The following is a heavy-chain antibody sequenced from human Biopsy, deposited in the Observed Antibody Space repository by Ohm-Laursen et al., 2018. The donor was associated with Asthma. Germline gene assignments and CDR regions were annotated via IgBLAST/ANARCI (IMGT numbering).Heavy chain of an antibody. CDR1: GGSVSSGSYY. CDR3: ARVPTTLRYFDL. J-gene: IGHJ2*01. CDR2: ISYSGST. D-gene: IGHD2-15*01. V-gene: IGHV4-61*01. Sequence: SETLSLTCSVSGGSVSSGSYYWSWIRQPPGKGLAWVSYISYSGSTDYNPSLKSRLTISMDTSKNQFSLKLSSVTAADTAVHYCARVPTTLRYFDLWGRGTLVTVSS.